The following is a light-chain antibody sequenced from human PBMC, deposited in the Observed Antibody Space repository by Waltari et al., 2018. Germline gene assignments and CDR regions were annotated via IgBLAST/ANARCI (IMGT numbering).Light chain of an antibody. CDR2: RDD. CDR3: QSYDRDLNAVL. Sequence: QSVLTQPPSVSGAPGQSVTISCTGSSSNIWAGYDVHWYQQIPGSAPKVLIYRDDNRPSGVPGRFSGSKSGTSASLSVTGLHVEDEADYFCQSYDRDLNAVLFGGGTKLTVL. V-gene: IGLV1-40*01. J-gene: IGLJ2*01. CDR1: SSNIWAGYD.